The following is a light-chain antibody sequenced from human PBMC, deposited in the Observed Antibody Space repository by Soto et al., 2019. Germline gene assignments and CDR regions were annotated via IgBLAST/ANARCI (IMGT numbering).Light chain of an antibody. Sequence: IQMTQSPSTLSASVADRVTITCRASQSITARLAWYQQKPGKPPKLLIYAASSLQSGVPSRFSGSGSGTDFTLTISSLQPEDFATYYCLQDYNYPRTFGQGTKVDIK. CDR1: QSITAR. CDR3: LQDYNYPRT. J-gene: IGKJ1*01. CDR2: AAS. V-gene: IGKV1-6*01.